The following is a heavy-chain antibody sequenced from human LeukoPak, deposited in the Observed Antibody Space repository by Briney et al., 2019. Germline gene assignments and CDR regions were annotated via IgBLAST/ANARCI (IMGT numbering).Heavy chain of an antibody. V-gene: IGHV4-39*01. J-gene: IGHJ4*02. CDR3: ARQGYADFSSRPFDY. Sequence: SETLSLTCTVSGGSIINSGYYWGWIRQPPGKGLEWIGSVYYSGNTYYNPSLKSRVTISVDTSKNQFSLKMRSVTAADTAMYYCARQGYADFSSRPFDYWGQGTLVTVSS. D-gene: IGHD4-17*01. CDR2: VYYSGNT. CDR1: GGSIINSGYY.